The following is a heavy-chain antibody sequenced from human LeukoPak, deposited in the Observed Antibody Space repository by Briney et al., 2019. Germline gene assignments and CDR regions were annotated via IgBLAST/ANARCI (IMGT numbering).Heavy chain of an antibody. CDR2: IYPGDSDT. D-gene: IGHD5/OR15-5a*01. V-gene: IGHV5-51*01. J-gene: IGHJ3*01. Sequence: GESLKISCKGSGYSFTTYWIGWVRQKPGKGLEWMGIIYPGDSDTRYSPSFQGQVTISADKSISTAYLQWSSLKASDTAMYYCARPSTVNAFDVWGQGTVVIFSS. CDR1: GYSFTTYW. CDR3: ARPSTVNAFDV.